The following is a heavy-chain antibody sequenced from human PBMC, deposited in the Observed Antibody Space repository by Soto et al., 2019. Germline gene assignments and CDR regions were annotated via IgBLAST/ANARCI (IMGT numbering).Heavy chain of an antibody. J-gene: IGHJ4*02. Sequence: ASVKVSCKASGYTITSYYMHWVRQAPGQGLEWMGWINPNSGGTNYAEKFQGRVTMTRDPSIGTAYMELGTLRSDDTALYYCARDFRIFRLAPPDIHFWGQATLVTV. CDR1: GYTITSYY. D-gene: IGHD3-3*01. CDR2: INPNSGGT. V-gene: IGHV1-2*02. CDR3: ARDFRIFRLAPPDIHF.